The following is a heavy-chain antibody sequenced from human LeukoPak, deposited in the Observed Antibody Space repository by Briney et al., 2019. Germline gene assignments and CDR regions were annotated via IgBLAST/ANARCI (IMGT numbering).Heavy chain of an antibody. J-gene: IGHJ4*02. CDR2: ISAYNGNT. CDR1: GYTFTSYG. CDR3: ARGIVVVPAAPGHFDN. D-gene: IGHD2-2*01. Sequence: ASVKVSCKASGYTFTSYGISWVRQAPGQGLEWMGWISAYNGNTNYAQKLQGRVTMTTDTSTSTAYTELRSLRSDDTAVYYCARGIVVVPAAPGHFDNWGQGTLVTVSS. V-gene: IGHV1-18*01.